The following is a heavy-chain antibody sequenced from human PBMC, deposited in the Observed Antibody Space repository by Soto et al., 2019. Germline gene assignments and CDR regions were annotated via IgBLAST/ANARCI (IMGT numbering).Heavy chain of an antibody. Sequence: EVQLVESGGGLIQPGGSLRLSCAASGFTVSSNYMSWVRQAPGKGLEWVSVIYSGGSTYYADSVKGRFTISRDNSKNTLYLQMNSLRAEDTAVYYCARDRVESGYPEYFQHCGQGTQVTVSS. CDR2: IYSGGST. V-gene: IGHV3-53*01. CDR1: GFTVSSNY. J-gene: IGHJ1*01. D-gene: IGHD3-22*01. CDR3: ARDRVESGYPEYFQH.